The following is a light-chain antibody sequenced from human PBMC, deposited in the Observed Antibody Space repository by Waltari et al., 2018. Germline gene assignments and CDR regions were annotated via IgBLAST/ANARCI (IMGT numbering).Light chain of an antibody. Sequence: YQQTPGQPPRRVVNKIDDRSSGVPYRISDSMLGDKAALAISGAEADDECDYYCALYMGSGIWVFGGGTKLTVL. V-gene: IGLV8-61*01. CDR2: KID. CDR3: ALYMGSGIWV. J-gene: IGLJ3*02.